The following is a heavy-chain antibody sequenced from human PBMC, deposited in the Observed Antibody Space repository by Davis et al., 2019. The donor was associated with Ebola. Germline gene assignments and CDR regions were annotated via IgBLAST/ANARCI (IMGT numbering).Heavy chain of an antibody. J-gene: IGHJ4*02. Sequence: PSETLSLTCAASGFTFSSYGMSWVRQAPGKGLEWVSVIYRDERTYYADSVKGRFTISRDNSENTLHLQMNSLRADDTAVYYCAKSTMIVGDWDFDYWGQGTLVTVSS. CDR1: GFTFSSYG. D-gene: IGHD3-22*01. CDR2: IYRDERT. V-gene: IGHV3-23*03. CDR3: AKSTMIVGDWDFDY.